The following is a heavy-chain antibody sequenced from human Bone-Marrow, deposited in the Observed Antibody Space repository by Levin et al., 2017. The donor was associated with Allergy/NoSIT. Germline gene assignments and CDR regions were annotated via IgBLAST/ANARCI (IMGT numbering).Heavy chain of an antibody. CDR1: GGSISSGDYY. CDR2: IYYSGST. D-gene: IGHD6-6*01. Sequence: PSETLSLTCTVSGGSISSGDYYWSWIRQPPGKGLEWIGYIYYSGSTYYNPSLKSRVTISVDTSKNQFSLKLSSVTAADTAVYYCARGEGTRPLEYKDDYWGQGTLVTVSS. J-gene: IGHJ4*02. CDR3: ARGEGTRPLEYKDDY. V-gene: IGHV4-30-4*01.